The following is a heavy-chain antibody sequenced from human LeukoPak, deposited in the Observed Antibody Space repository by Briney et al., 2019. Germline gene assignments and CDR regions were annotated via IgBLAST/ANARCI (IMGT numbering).Heavy chain of an antibody. CDR3: ARDRSLYYDSSGYYYDAAYYFDY. V-gene: IGHV1-2*02. J-gene: IGHJ4*02. D-gene: IGHD3-22*01. Sequence: ASVKVSCKASGYTFTSYYMHWVRQAPGQGLEWMGWINPNSGGTNYAQKFQGRVTMTRDTSISTAYMELSRLRSDDTAVYYCARDRSLYYDSSGYYYDAAYYFDYWGQGTLVTVSS. CDR1: GYTFTSYY. CDR2: INPNSGGT.